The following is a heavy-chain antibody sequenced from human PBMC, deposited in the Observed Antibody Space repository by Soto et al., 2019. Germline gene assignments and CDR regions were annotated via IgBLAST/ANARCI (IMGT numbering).Heavy chain of an antibody. CDR2: ISAYNGNT. J-gene: IGHJ4*02. CDR3: ASPKYCSSTSCYDTTYY. V-gene: IGHV1-18*01. Sequence: ASVKVSCKASGYTFTSYGISWVRQAPGQGLEWMGWISAYNGNTNYAQKLQGRVTMTTDTSTSTAYMELRSLRSDDTAVYYCASPKYCSSTSCYDTTYYWGQGTLVTVSS. CDR1: GYTFTSYG. D-gene: IGHD2-2*01.